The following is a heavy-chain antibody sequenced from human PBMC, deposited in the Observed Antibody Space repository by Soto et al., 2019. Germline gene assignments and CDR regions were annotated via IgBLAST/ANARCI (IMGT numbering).Heavy chain of an antibody. J-gene: IGHJ4*02. Sequence: GSLRLSCTASGYTFSSYGMHWVRQAPGKGLEWVAVISDDGSNKYHADSVKGRFTISRDNSKNTLYLQMNSLRAEDTAVYYCAKDLAKYSGSYWDYWAREPWSPSPQ. CDR2: ISDDGSNK. V-gene: IGHV3-30*18. CDR3: AKDLAKYSGSYWDY. D-gene: IGHD1-26*01. CDR1: GYTFSSYG.